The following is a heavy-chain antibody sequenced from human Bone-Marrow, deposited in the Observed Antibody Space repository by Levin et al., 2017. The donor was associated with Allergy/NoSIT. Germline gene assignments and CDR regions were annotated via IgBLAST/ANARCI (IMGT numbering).Heavy chain of an antibody. Sequence: LSLTCAASGFTFGSYGMHWVRQPPGKGLEWVAAIWYDGTNKYYSDSVKGRFTISRDNSKDTLYLQVDILRAEDTAIYYCAKDRAAPGTQIDHWGQGTLVTVSS. CDR3: AKDRAAPGTQIDH. D-gene: IGHD6-13*01. CDR1: GFTFGSYG. V-gene: IGHV3-33*06. J-gene: IGHJ4*02. CDR2: IWYDGTNK.